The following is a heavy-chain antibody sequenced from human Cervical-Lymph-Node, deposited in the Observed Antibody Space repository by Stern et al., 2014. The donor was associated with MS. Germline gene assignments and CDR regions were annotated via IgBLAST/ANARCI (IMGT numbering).Heavy chain of an antibody. D-gene: IGHD3-16*01. J-gene: IGHJ5*02. CDR2: IYYSGST. Sequence: QVQLEESGPGLVKPSQTLSLTCIVSGGSISSADYYWTWIRQHPGKGLEWIGYIYYSGSTFYNPSLKIRVTISSDTSQNQFSLKLTSVTASDTAVYYCARGGYYAYRAPRFDPWGQGTLVTVSS. CDR3: ARGGYYAYRAPRFDP. CDR1: GGSISSADYY. V-gene: IGHV4-31*03.